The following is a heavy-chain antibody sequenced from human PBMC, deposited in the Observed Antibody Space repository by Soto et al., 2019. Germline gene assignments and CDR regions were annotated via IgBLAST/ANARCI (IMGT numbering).Heavy chain of an antibody. Sequence: EVQLVESGGGLVQPGGSLKLSCAASGFAFSDSAMHWVRQASGKGLEWIGRVRGKRGNDGTAYAASVKGRFTISRDDSQTTTYLQMNSLTIEDTAVYYCTRRRDWTAVDPLDYWGQGTLVTVSS. CDR3: TRRRDWTAVDPLDY. J-gene: IGHJ4*02. CDR1: GFAFSDSA. V-gene: IGHV3-73*02. CDR2: VRGKRGNDGT. D-gene: IGHD5-18*01.